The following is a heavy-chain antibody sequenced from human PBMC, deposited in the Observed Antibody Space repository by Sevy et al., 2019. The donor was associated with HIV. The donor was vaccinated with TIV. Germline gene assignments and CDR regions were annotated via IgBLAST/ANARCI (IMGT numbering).Heavy chain of an antibody. CDR2: IKSKSDGGTT. Sequence: GGSLRLSCAASGFTFYYAWMSWVRRAPGRGLEWVGRIKSKSDGGTTDYAAPVKGRFTISRDDSKNRLYLEMNSLKTEDTAVYYCSTDPIIVLLVTDGMDVWGQGTTVTVSS. J-gene: IGHJ6*02. D-gene: IGHD2-8*02. V-gene: IGHV3-15*01. CDR1: GFTFYYAW. CDR3: STDPIIVLLVTDGMDV.